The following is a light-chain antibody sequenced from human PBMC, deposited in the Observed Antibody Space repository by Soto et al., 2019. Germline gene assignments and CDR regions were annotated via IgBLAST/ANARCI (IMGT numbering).Light chain of an antibody. J-gene: IGKJ1*01. CDR3: QQYGSSPPT. CDR1: QSVRSSY. Sequence: EIVLTQSPGTLSLSPGESATLSCRASQSVRSSYLAWYQRRPGQAPRLLIYGASSRANGIPDRFSGGGSGTDFALTISRLEPEDFAVYYCQQYGSSPPTFGQGTKVDIK. V-gene: IGKV3-20*01. CDR2: GAS.